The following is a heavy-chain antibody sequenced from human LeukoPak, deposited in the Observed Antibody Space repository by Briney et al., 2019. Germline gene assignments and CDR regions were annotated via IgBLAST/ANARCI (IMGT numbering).Heavy chain of an antibody. CDR1: GFALSRLA. CDR3: EGGGSYYGAIDY. J-gene: IGHJ4*02. V-gene: IGHV3-64*01. Sequence: GSPRPSRAASGFALSRLAVYWGRQAPGKGLEYVSAISTNGGSTYYANSVKGRFTISRDNSKNTLYLQMGSLRAEDMGVYHCEGGGSYYGAIDYWVQGTLVTVSS. D-gene: IGHD3-3*01. CDR2: ISTNGGST.